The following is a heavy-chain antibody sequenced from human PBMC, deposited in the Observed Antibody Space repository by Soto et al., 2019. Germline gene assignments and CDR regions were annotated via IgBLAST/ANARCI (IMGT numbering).Heavy chain of an antibody. V-gene: IGHV3-23*01. CDR2: ISGSGGST. CDR1: GFTFSSYA. Sequence: EVQLLESGGGLVQPGGSLRLSCAASGFTFSSYAMGWVRQAPGKGLEWVSTISGSGGSTSYADSVKGRFTISRDNSKNTLYLQMNTQSAEDTAVYHCAKGAGISVAEAEYFQHWGQGTLVTVSS. J-gene: IGHJ1*01. D-gene: IGHD6-19*01. CDR3: AKGAGISVAEAEYFQH.